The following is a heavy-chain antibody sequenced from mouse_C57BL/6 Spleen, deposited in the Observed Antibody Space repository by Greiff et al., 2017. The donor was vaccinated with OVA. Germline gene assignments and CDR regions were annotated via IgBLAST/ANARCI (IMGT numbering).Heavy chain of an antibody. CDR2: IHPNSGST. D-gene: IGHD2-4*01. CDR1: GYTFTSYW. Sequence: QVQLQQPGAELVKPGASVKLSCKASGYTFTSYWMNWVKQRPGQGLEWIGMIHPNSGSTNYNEKFKSKATLTVDKSSSTAYMQLSSLTSEDSAVYYCARGYYDYEFAYWGQGTLVTVSA. J-gene: IGHJ3*01. CDR3: ARGYYDYEFAY. V-gene: IGHV1-64*01.